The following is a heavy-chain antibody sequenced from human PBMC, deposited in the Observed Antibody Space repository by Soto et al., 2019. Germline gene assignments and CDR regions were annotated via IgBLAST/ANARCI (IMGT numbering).Heavy chain of an antibody. V-gene: IGHV6-1*01. Sequence: SQTLSLTCAISGDSVSSNSATWNWIRQSPSRGLEWLGRTYYRSKWYYDYAVSVKSRITINPDTSKNQSSLQLNSVTPEDTAVYYCARDPCSGGSCYSDAFDIWGQGTMVTVSS. J-gene: IGHJ3*02. CDR1: GDSVSSNSAT. CDR3: ARDPCSGGSCYSDAFDI. CDR2: TYYRSKWYY. D-gene: IGHD2-15*01.